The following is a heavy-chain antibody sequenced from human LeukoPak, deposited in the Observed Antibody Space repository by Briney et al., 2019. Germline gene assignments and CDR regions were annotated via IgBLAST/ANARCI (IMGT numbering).Heavy chain of an antibody. J-gene: IGHJ4*02. CDR1: GYTFTAYY. CDR3: ARTLASAGSAY. D-gene: IGHD6-13*01. V-gene: IGHV1-2*02. Sequence: ASVKVSCKASGYTFTAYYIHWVRQAPGQGLEWMGWISPNSGGTNYAQNFQGRVTMARDTSITMAYMELSSLRSDDTALYYCARTLASAGSAYWGQGTLVTVSS. CDR2: ISPNSGGT.